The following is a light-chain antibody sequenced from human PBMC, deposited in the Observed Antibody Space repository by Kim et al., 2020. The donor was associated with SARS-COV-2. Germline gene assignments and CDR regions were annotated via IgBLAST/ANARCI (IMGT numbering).Light chain of an antibody. CDR3: QQYRYYWT. Sequence: GDRVTITCRASQSIGNYLAWYQQKTGKAPKVLIYDASSLESGVPSRFSGSGSGTEFTLNINSLQPDDFATYYCQQYRYYWTFGQGTKVDIK. V-gene: IGKV1-5*01. CDR2: DAS. J-gene: IGKJ1*01. CDR1: QSIGNY.